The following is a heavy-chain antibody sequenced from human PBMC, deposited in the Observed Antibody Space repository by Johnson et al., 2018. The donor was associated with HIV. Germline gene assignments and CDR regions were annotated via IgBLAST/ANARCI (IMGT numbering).Heavy chain of an antibody. CDR3: AFVGPYSSSYDAFDI. CDR2: ISSSGSTI. V-gene: IGHV3-11*04. Sequence: QVQLVESGGGLVKPGGSLRLSCAASGFTFSDYDMSWIRQAPGKGLEWVSFISSSGSTIYYADSVKGRFTISRDNAKNSLYLQMNSPRAEDTAVYYCAFVGPYSSSYDAFDIWGQGTMVTVSS. CDR1: GFTFSDYD. D-gene: IGHD6-6*01. J-gene: IGHJ3*02.